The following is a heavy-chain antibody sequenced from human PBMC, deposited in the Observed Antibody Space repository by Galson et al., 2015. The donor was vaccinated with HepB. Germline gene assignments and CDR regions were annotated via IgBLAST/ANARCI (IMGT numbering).Heavy chain of an antibody. CDR2: IDPSDSYT. CDR1: GYSFPGHW. J-gene: IGHJ4*02. V-gene: IGHV5-10-1*01. Sequence: QSGAEVKKPGESLRISCQASGYSFPGHWITWVRQVPGRGLEWMGRIDPSDSYTNYSPPFQGQVTMSADKSITTAYLHWSNLKTSDTAMYFCAQIAAHGALVYWGQGTLVTVSS. CDR3: AQIAAHGALVY. D-gene: IGHD6-25*01.